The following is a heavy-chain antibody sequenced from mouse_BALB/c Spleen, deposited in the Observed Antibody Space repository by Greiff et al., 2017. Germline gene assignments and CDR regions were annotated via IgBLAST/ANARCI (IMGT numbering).Heavy chain of an antibody. J-gene: IGHJ3*01. Sequence: EVQLVESGGGLVQPGGSRKLSCAASGFTFSSFGMHWVRQAPEKGLEWVAYISSGSSTIYYADTVKGRFTISRDNPKNTLFLQMTSLRSEDTVMYYCARNDYDYIAYWGQGTLVTVSA. CDR2: ISSGSSTI. V-gene: IGHV5-17*02. D-gene: IGHD2-4*01. CDR3: ARNDYDYIAY. CDR1: GFTFSSFG.